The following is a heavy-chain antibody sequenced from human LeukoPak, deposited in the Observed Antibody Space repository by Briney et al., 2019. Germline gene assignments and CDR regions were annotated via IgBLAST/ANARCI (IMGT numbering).Heavy chain of an antibody. J-gene: IGHJ4*02. D-gene: IGHD3-10*01. CDR3: ARGPYGSVIYSVY. Sequence: PSGPLILTCAASGGSISSDNWWTWLRQPQGMGLEWIGDIYHSGSTNYNPSLKARVTISVDKSKSQVYLKLSSVTAADTAVYYCARGPYGSVIYSVYWGQGTLVTVSS. CDR2: IYHSGST. CDR1: GGSISSDNW. V-gene: IGHV4-4*02.